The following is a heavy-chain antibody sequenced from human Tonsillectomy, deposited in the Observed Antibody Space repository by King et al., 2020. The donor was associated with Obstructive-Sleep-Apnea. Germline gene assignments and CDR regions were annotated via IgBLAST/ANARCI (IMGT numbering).Heavy chain of an antibody. D-gene: IGHD2-15*01. V-gene: IGHV4-39*07. CDR3: AREIVVVVATPEYFQH. Sequence: QLQESGPGLVKPSETLSLTCTVSGGSISSSSYYWGCIRQPPGKGLEWMWSIYYSGSTYYNPSLKSRFTISVDTSNNQFSLRLSSVTAADTAVDYCAREIVVVVATPEYFQHWGQGTLVTVSS. CDR2: IYYSGST. CDR1: GGSISSSSYY. J-gene: IGHJ1*01.